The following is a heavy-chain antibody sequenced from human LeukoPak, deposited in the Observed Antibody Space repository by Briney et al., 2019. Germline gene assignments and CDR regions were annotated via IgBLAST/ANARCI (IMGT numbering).Heavy chain of an antibody. V-gene: IGHV3-21*01. CDR2: ISSSSSYI. D-gene: IGHD1-26*01. CDR1: GFTFSSYS. Sequence: PGGSLRLSCAASGFTFSSYSMNWVRQAPGKGLEWVSSISSSSSYIYYADSVKGRFTISRDNAKNSLYLQMNSLRAEDTAVYYCARDMTLGLGALIVGATDAFDIWGQGTMVTVSS. CDR3: ARDMTLGLGALIVGATDAFDI. J-gene: IGHJ3*02.